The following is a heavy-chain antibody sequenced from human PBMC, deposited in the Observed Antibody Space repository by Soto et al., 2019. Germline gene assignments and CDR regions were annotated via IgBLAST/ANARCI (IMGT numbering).Heavy chain of an antibody. J-gene: IGHJ4*02. CDR2: IYYSGST. Sequence: QVQLQESGPGLVKPSQTLSLTCTVSGGSISSGGYYWSWIRPHPGKGLGWLGYIYYSGSTHYTPSLKSRVTISVDTSKNQFSLRVSSVTAADTAVYYGARADGYYWGQGILVTVSS. CDR3: ARADGYY. CDR1: GGSISSGGYY. V-gene: IGHV4-31*03.